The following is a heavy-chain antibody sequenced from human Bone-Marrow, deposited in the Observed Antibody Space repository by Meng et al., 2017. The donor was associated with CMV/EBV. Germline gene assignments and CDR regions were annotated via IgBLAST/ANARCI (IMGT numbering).Heavy chain of an antibody. CDR3: ARDWFDPNSSPRDY. CDR2: ISSTSTYI. J-gene: IGHJ4*02. V-gene: IGHV3-21*01. CDR1: GFTFNIYT. Sequence: GESLKISCAASGFTFNIYTINWVRQSPGKGLEWVPSISSTSTYIYYAESVKGRFTISRDNAKNSLYLQMNSLRVEDTAIYYCARDWFDPNSSPRDYWGQGTLVTVSS. D-gene: IGHD3-10*01.